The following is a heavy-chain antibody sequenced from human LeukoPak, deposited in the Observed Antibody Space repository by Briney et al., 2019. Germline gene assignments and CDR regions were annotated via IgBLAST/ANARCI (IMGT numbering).Heavy chain of an antibody. CDR1: GGSISSSSYY. CDR3: ARGGYGDYLEPFDY. J-gene: IGHJ4*02. D-gene: IGHD4-17*01. V-gene: IGHV4-61*05. Sequence: SETLSLTCTVSGGSISSSSYYWGWIRQPPGKGLEWIGYIYYSGSTNYNPSLKSRVTISVDTSKNQFSLKLSSVTAADTAVYYCARGGYGDYLEPFDYWGQGTLVTVSS. CDR2: IYYSGST.